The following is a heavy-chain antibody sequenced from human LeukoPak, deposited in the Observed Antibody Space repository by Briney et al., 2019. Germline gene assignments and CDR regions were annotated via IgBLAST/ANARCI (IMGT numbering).Heavy chain of an antibody. D-gene: IGHD3-9*01. CDR1: GFTFSSYW. CDR3: AREGGHYDILTGGDY. CDR2: IKQDGSEK. J-gene: IGHJ4*02. Sequence: PGGSPRLSCAASGFTFSSYWMSWVRQAPGKGLEWVANIKQDGSEKYYVDSVKGRFTISRDNAKNSLYLQMNSLRAEDTAVYYCAREGGHYDILTGGDYWGQGTLVTVSS. V-gene: IGHV3-7*01.